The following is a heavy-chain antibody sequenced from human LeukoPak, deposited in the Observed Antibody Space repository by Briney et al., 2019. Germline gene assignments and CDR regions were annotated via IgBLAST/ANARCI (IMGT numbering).Heavy chain of an antibody. J-gene: IGHJ4*02. CDR3: ARGLYYDILTGYSPFDY. CDR1: GFTFSSYA. CDR2: ISSNGGST. D-gene: IGHD3-9*01. Sequence: TGGSLRLSCAASGFTFSSYAMHWVRQAPGKGLEYVSAISSNGGSTYYANSVKGRFTISRDNSKNTLYLQMGSLRAEDMAVYYCARGLYYDILTGYSPFDYWGQGTLVTVSS. V-gene: IGHV3-64*01.